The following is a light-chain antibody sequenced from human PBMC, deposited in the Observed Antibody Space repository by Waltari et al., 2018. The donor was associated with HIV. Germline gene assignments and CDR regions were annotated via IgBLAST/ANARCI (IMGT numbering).Light chain of an antibody. CDR3: QQFNNWPFT. J-gene: IGKJ3*01. Sequence: EVVMTQSPATLSVSLGEGATLSCRASQSVSSNLAWYQQKPGQAPRLLIYGASTRATGISARFSGSGSGTDFTLTISSLQSEDFAVYYCQQFNNWPFTFGQGTKVEI. V-gene: IGKV3-15*01. CDR1: QSVSSN. CDR2: GAS.